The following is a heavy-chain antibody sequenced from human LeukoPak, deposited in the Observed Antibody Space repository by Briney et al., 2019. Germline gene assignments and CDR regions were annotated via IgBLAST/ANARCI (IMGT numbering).Heavy chain of an antibody. J-gene: IGHJ4*02. CDR2: IDPSDSYT. V-gene: IGHV5-10-1*01. CDR1: GYSFTSYW. CDR3: TRGHLESSTSRNEQDY. Sequence: GESLKISCKGSGYSFTSYWISWVRQMPGKGLEWMGRIDPSDSYTNYSPSFQGHVTISADKSISTAYLQWSSLKASDTAMYYCTRGHLESSTSRNEQDYWGQGTLVTVSS. D-gene: IGHD2-2*01.